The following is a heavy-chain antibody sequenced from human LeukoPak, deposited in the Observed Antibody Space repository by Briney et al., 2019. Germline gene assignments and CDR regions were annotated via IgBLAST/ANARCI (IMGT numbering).Heavy chain of an antibody. CDR1: RYSFTSYW. J-gene: IGHJ4*02. CDR2: IYPGDSDT. CDR3: ARGYYDSSGSVDC. D-gene: IGHD3-22*01. V-gene: IGHV5-51*01. Sequence: GESLKISCKGSRYSFTSYWSGWVRQMSRKSLGWMGIIYPGDSDTIYSPSFQGQVTISADKSISTAYLQWSSLKASDTAMYYCARGYYDSSGSVDCWGQGTLVTVSS.